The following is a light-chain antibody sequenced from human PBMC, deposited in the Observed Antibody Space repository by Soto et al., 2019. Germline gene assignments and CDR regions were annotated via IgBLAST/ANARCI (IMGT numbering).Light chain of an antibody. CDR2: DAS. CDR1: ESVGRW. Sequence: IRMTQFPSSLSASVGDRVTITCRASESVGRWLAWYQAKPGTAPEILLFDASTLQPGVPARFSGSGSGTEFTLSISSLQSDDVATYYCQQYATFPTFGGGTTVEIK. J-gene: IGKJ4*01. V-gene: IGKV1-5*01. CDR3: QQYATFPT.